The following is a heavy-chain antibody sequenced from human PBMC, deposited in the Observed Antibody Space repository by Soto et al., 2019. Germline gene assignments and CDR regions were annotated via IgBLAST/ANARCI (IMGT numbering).Heavy chain of an antibody. D-gene: IGHD4-17*01. V-gene: IGHV1-69*01. CDR1: GYGFTSWA. J-gene: IGHJ4*02. Sequence: SGEVSCKGPGYGFTSWASSWVGQAPGQGLEWMGGVSPIFGTANYAQKFQGRVTITADESTSTAYMELSSLRSEDPAVYYRARENTGSVVDYWGKGTLVTVSS. CDR2: VSPIFGTA. CDR3: ARENTGSVVDY.